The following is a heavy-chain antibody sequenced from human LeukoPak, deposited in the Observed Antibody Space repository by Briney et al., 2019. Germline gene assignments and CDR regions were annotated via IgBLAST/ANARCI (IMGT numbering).Heavy chain of an antibody. J-gene: IGHJ4*02. D-gene: IGHD2-2*01. V-gene: IGHV3-23*01. CDR2: ISDSGGTT. CDR3: AKDLPAAYFDY. Sequence: HAGGSLRLSCAASGFTFSNYAMSWVRQAPGKGLEWVSSISDSGGTTYDADSAKGRFAISRDNPKNTLYLQMNSLRADDTSVYYCAKDLPAAYFDYWGLGTLVTVSS. CDR1: GFTFSNYA.